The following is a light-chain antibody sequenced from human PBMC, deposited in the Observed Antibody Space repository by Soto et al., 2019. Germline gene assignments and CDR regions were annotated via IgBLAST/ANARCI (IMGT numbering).Light chain of an antibody. J-gene: IGLJ2*01. CDR3: AAWDDSLTGPAV. V-gene: IGLV1-44*01. CDR2: SND. Sequence: QSVLTQPPSASGTPGQRVTISCSGSSSNIGSYAVNWYQQLPGTAPKLLIYSNDQRPSGVPDRFSGSKSGTSASLAIGGLQSEDEADHYCAAWDDSLTGPAVFGGGTKLNVL. CDR1: SSNIGSYA.